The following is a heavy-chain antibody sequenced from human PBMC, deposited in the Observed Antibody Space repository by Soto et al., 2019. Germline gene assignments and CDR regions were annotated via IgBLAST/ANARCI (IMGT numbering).Heavy chain of an antibody. D-gene: IGHD1-26*01. Sequence: SETLSLTCAVYGGSFSGYYWSWIRQPPGKGLEWIGEINHSGSTNYNPSLKSRVTISVDTSKNQFSLKLSSVTAADTAVYYCAREVVGATGWFDPWGQGTLVTVSS. CDR2: INHSGST. J-gene: IGHJ5*02. CDR1: GGSFSGYY. CDR3: AREVVGATGWFDP. V-gene: IGHV4-34*01.